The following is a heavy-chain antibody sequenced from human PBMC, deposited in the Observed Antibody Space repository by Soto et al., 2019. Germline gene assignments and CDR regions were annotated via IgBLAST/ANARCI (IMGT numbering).Heavy chain of an antibody. CDR3: ARGPVVLNWFDP. D-gene: IGHD2-15*01. J-gene: IGHJ5*02. Sequence: ASVKVSCKASGGTFSSYAISWVRQAPGQRLEWMGGIIPIFGTANYAQKFQGRVTITADESTSTAYMELSSLRSEDTAVYYCARGPVVLNWFDPWGQGNLVTVSS. V-gene: IGHV1-69*13. CDR2: IIPIFGTA. CDR1: GGTFSSYA.